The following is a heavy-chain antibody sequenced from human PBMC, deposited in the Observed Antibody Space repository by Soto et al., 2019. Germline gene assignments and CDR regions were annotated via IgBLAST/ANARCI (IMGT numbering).Heavy chain of an antibody. CDR3: AHFSWNNWFDP. V-gene: IGHV2-5*02. D-gene: IGHD1-1*01. CDR1: GCSLSNSGVG. Sequence: QITLKESGPTLVKPTQTLTLTCTFSGCSLSNSGVGVGWIRQHPGKALEWLALIYWDDDKRYSPSLKSRLTITHDTSKQQGVLTMTSMDPVYTATYYCAHFSWNNWFDPWGQGTLVTVSS. J-gene: IGHJ5*02. CDR2: IYWDDDK.